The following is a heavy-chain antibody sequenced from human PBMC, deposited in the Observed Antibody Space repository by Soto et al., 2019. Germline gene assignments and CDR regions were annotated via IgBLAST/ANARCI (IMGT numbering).Heavy chain of an antibody. CDR1: GCTFSSYA. J-gene: IGHJ4*02. D-gene: IGHD3-22*01. CDR3: AGGEAGDSSGYDYGFDY. CDR2: IIPIFGTA. Sequence: QVQLVQSGAEVKKPGSSVKVSCKASGCTFSSYAISWVRQSPGQGLEWMGGIIPIFGTANYAQKFQGRVTITADESTSTAYMELSSLRSEDTAVYYCAGGEAGDSSGYDYGFDYWGQGTLVTVSS. V-gene: IGHV1-69*01.